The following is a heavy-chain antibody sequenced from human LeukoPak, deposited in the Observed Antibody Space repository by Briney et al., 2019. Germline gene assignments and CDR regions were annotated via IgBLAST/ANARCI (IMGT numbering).Heavy chain of an antibody. V-gene: IGHV1-8*01. J-gene: IGHJ6*03. CDR3: ARARVRVREVGGALTAFRDYMDV. CDR1: GYIFTSYD. D-gene: IGHD3-16*01. CDR2: MNPNSGNT. Sequence: APVKVSCKASGYIFTSYDINWVRQATGQGLEWMGWMNPNSGNTGFAQKFQGRVSITRDTSTGTAYMELSSLRSEDTAVYYCARARVRVREVGGALTAFRDYMDVWGKGTTVIVSS.